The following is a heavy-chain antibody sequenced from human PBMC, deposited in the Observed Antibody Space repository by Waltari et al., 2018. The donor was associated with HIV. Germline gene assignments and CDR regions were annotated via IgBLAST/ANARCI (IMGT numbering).Heavy chain of an antibody. CDR1: GFPFRSYG. Sequence: QVQLVESGGGIVQPGGSLRLSCAASGFPFRSYGIHWVRQAPGKGLEWVAFIRYYGSNKYYADSVKGRFTISRDNSKNTLYLQMDSLRAEDTAVYYCAKVTPSYDNSGYNVEYFHHWGQGTLVTVSS. D-gene: IGHD3-22*01. J-gene: IGHJ1*01. CDR3: AKVTPSYDNSGYNVEYFHH. CDR2: IRYYGSNK. V-gene: IGHV3-30*02.